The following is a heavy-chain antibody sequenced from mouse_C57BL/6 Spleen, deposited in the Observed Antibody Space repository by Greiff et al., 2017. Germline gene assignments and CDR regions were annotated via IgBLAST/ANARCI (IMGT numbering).Heavy chain of an antibody. CDR3: ARWSYDYDGYFDY. CDR1: GYTFTSYG. J-gene: IGHJ2*01. D-gene: IGHD2-4*01. CDR2: IYPRSGNT. V-gene: IGHV1-81*01. Sequence: QVQLQQSGAELARPGASVKLSCKASGYTFTSYGISWVKQRTGQGLEWIGEIYPRSGNTYYNEKFKGKATLTADKSSSTAYMELRSLTSEDSAVXFCARWSYDYDGYFDYWGQGTTLTVSS.